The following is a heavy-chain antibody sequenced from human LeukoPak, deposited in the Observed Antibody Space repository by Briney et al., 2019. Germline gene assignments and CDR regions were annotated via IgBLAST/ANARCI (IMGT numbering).Heavy chain of an antibody. CDR2: IKEDGSVK. CDR3: ARDSTWLLDY. J-gene: IGHJ4*02. D-gene: IGHD6-19*01. Sequence: GGSLRLSCTASGFTFSSHWMTWVRQPPGKGLEWVANIKEDGSVKYYVDSVKGRFTISRDNSKNALYLQMNSLRADDTAVYFCARDSTWLLDYWGQGTLITVSS. CDR1: GFTFSSHW. V-gene: IGHV3-7*03.